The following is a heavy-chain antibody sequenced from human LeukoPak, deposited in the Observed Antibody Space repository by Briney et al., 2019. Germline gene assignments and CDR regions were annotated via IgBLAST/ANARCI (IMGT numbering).Heavy chain of an antibody. Sequence: PGGSLRLSCAASGFTFDDYAMDWVRQAPGKSLEWVSGISWNSGSIGYADSVKGRFTISRDNAKNSLYLQMNSLRAEDTALYYCAKGTYYDSSGYYPLLSYFDYWGQGTLVTASS. CDR2: ISWNSGSI. D-gene: IGHD3-22*01. J-gene: IGHJ4*02. CDR1: GFTFDDYA. CDR3: AKGTYYDSSGYYPLLSYFDY. V-gene: IGHV3-9*01.